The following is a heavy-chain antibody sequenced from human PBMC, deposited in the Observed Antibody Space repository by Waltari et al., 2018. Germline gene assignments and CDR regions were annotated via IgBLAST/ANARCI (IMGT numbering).Heavy chain of an antibody. CDR1: GYTFTGYY. V-gene: IGHV1-2*06. CDR2: INPNSGGT. Sequence: QVQLVQSGAEVKKPGASVKVSCKASGYTFTGYYMHWVRQAPGQGLEWMGRINPNSGGTNYAQKFQGRVTMTRDTSISTAYMELSRLRSDDTAVYYCARPNSSGWYGDAFDIWGQGTMVIVSS. J-gene: IGHJ3*02. D-gene: IGHD6-19*01. CDR3: ARPNSSGWYGDAFDI.